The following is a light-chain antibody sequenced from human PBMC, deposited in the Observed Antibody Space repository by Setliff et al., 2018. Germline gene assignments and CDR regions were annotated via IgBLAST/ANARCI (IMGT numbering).Light chain of an antibody. J-gene: IGLJ3*02. V-gene: IGLV2-8*01. Sequence: QSALTQPPSASGSPGQSVTISCTGTSSDIDYNHVSWYQQYPGKGPKLIIYEVVKRPSGVPDRFSGSKSGNTAFLTVSGLQAGDEADYYCSSYAGTYNWVFGGGTKVTVL. CDR2: EVV. CDR1: SSDIDYNH. CDR3: SSYAGTYNWV.